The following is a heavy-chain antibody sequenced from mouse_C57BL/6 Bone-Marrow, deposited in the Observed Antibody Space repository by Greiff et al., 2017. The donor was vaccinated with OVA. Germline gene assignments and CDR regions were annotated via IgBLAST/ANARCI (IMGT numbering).Heavy chain of an antibody. CDR3: ARDPGPYYYAMDY. CDR2: ISDGGSYT. J-gene: IGHJ4*01. Sequence: EVKLVESGGGLVKPGGSLKLSCAASGFTFSSYAMSWVRQTPEKRLEWVATISDGGSYTYYPDNVKGRFTISRDNAKNNRYLQMSHLKSEDTAMYYCARDPGPYYYAMDYWGQGTSVTVSS. V-gene: IGHV5-4*01. CDR1: GFTFSSYA.